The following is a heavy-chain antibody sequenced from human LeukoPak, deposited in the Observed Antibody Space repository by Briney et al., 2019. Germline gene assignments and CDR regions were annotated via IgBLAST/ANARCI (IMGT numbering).Heavy chain of an antibody. J-gene: IGHJ4*02. Sequence: PGGSLRLSCAASGFTFSSYNMNWVRQAPGKGLEWVAVISHDGSNKYYADSVKGRFTISRDNSKNTLYLQMNSLRAEDTAVYYCARGLLPADYWGQGTLVTVSS. CDR3: ARGLLPADY. V-gene: IGHV3-30*03. D-gene: IGHD2-15*01. CDR1: GFTFSSYN. CDR2: ISHDGSNK.